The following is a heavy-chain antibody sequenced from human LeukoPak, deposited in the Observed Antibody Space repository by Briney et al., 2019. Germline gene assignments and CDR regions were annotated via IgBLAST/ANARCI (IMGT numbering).Heavy chain of an antibody. V-gene: IGHV4-59*01. J-gene: IGHJ4*02. D-gene: IGHD5-18*01. CDR2: THHSGAT. Sequence: ASETLSLTCSVSGASITSNYWSWIRQPPGKGLEWLGYTHHSGATSYNPSLKSRSTMSLDTSNNQFSLKLSSVTAADTAVYYCARSSGHSYGDFDYWGQGNLVTVSS. CDR3: ARSSGHSYGDFDY. CDR1: GASITSNY.